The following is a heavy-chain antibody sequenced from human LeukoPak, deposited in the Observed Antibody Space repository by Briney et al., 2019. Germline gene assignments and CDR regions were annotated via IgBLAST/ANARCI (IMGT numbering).Heavy chain of an antibody. CDR2: IYYTGTT. V-gene: IGHV4-39*01. D-gene: IGHD1-26*01. CDR1: ADSITSNNYY. Sequence: SKTLSLTCTGSADSITSNNYYWGWIRQPPGKGLEWIGNIYYTGTTYYNPSLKSRVTISVGTSKNQFSLKLSSVTAADTAVYYCARYLVGTGAPFTFDYWGQGTLVTVSS. J-gene: IGHJ4*02. CDR3: ARYLVGTGAPFTFDY.